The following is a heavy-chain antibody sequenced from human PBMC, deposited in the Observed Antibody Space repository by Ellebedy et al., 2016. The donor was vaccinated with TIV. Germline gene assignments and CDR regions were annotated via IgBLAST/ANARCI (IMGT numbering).Heavy chain of an antibody. CDR3: VKDRGYKIRDFDR. Sequence: PGGSLRLSCSVSGFTFSHYAMHWVSQAPGKGLEYVSAISNNGDNTYYADSVKGRFTISRDNSKNTLYLQMSSLRPEDTAMDYCVKDRGYKIRDFDRWGQGTLVTVSS. CDR2: ISNNGDNT. V-gene: IGHV3-64D*06. CDR1: GFTFSHYA. J-gene: IGHJ4*02. D-gene: IGHD3-22*01.